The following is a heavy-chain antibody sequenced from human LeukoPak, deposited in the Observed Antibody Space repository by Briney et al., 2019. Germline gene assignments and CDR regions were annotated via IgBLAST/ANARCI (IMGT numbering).Heavy chain of an antibody. CDR1: GGSISSSSYY. CDR2: IYYSGST. Sequence: SETLSLTCTVSGGSISSSSYYWGWIRQPPGKGLEWIGSIYYSGSTYYNPSLKSRVTISVDTSKNQFSLKLTSVTAADTAVYYCARDRNYGDYGSCYFDLWGQGTLVTVSS. CDR3: ARDRNYGDYGSCYFDL. V-gene: IGHV4-39*07. D-gene: IGHD4-17*01. J-gene: IGHJ4*02.